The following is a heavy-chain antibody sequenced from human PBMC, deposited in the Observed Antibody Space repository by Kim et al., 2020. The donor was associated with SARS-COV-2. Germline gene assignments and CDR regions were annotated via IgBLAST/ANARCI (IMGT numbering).Heavy chain of an antibody. Sequence: NPSLKIRVTISVDTSKNQFSLKLSSVTAADTAVYYCARDRGARLRIPLGYWGQGTLVTVSS. J-gene: IGHJ4*02. D-gene: IGHD4-17*01. V-gene: IGHV4-30-2*05. CDR3: ARDRGARLRIPLGY.